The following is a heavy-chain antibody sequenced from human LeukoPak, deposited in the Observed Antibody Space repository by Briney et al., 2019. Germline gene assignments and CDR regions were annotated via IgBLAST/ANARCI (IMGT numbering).Heavy chain of an antibody. D-gene: IGHD1-14*01. CDR3: AKDPDFYYYYGMDV. Sequence: GGSLRLSCAASGFTFSSYGMHWVRQAPGKGLEWVAVISYDGSNKYYADSVKGRFTISRDNSKNTLYLQMNSLRAEDTAVYYCAKDPDFYYYYGMDVWGQGTAVTVSS. J-gene: IGHJ6*02. V-gene: IGHV3-30*18. CDR1: GFTFSSYG. CDR2: ISYDGSNK.